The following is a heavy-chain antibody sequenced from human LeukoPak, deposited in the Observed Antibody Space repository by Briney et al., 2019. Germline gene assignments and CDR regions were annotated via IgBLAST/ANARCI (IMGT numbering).Heavy chain of an antibody. Sequence: PGGSLRLSCAASGFTFSSYSMNWVRQAPGKGLEWVSSISSSSSYICYADSVKGRFTISRDNAKNSLYLQMNSLRAEDTAVYYCARDWWGAPRGIVVVPAAIRTGLDVWGKGTTVTVSS. J-gene: IGHJ6*04. CDR3: ARDWWGAPRGIVVVPAAIRTGLDV. V-gene: IGHV3-21*01. D-gene: IGHD2-2*02. CDR1: GFTFSSYS. CDR2: ISSSSSYI.